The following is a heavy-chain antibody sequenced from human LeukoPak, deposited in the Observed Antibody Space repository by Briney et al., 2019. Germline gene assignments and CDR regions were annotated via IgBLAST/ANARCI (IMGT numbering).Heavy chain of an antibody. Sequence: SETLSLTCSVSGDSISNRNSYWVWIRQPPGKGLEWLGSVFFSGSAYYNESLQRRVTISVDTSNNQFSLKLKSVTAADTAVYFCARRLFGGSTGVYFYYHIDVWGKGTTVAVSS. CDR1: GDSISNRNSY. V-gene: IGHV4-39*01. CDR2: VFFSGSA. J-gene: IGHJ6*03. CDR3: ARRLFGGSTGVYFYYHIDV. D-gene: IGHD1-1*01.